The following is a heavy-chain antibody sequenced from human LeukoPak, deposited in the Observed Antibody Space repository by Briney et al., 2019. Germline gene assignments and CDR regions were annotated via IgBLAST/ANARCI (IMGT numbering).Heavy chain of an antibody. CDR2: IYPGDSDT. D-gene: IGHD5-24*01. Sequence: GESLKISCKGSGYSFTSYWIGWVRQMPGKGLEWMGIIYPGDSDTRYSPSFQGQVTISADKSIGTAYLQWSSLKASDTAMYYCARNAEMATILDAFDIWGQGTMVTVSS. CDR1: GYSFTSYW. V-gene: IGHV5-51*01. J-gene: IGHJ3*02. CDR3: ARNAEMATILDAFDI.